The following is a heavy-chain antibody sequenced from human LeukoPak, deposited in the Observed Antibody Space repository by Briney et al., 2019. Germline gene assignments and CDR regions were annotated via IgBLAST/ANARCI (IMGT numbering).Heavy chain of an antibody. Sequence: GGSLRLSCAASGFTFSNDWMSWVRQAPGKGLEWVAGMNQDGSHKNYVDAVKGRFTISRDNAEDSLFLQMNSLRADDTAVYYCAKGGGRPFEYWGQGTLVTVSS. CDR2: MNQDGSHK. V-gene: IGHV3-7*04. CDR3: AKGGGRPFEY. D-gene: IGHD4-23*01. J-gene: IGHJ4*02. CDR1: GFTFSNDW.